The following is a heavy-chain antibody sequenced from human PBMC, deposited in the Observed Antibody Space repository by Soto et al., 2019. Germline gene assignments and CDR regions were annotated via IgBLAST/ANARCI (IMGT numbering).Heavy chain of an antibody. V-gene: IGHV3-74*01. D-gene: IGHD3-3*01. CDR1: VFSLSRAW. J-gene: IGHJ5*02. CDR3: AREDFWSFA. Sequence: GGSMRLSCVVSVFSLSRAWMDWVRQVPGKGLVWVSRINKDATTTYADSVKGRFTISRDTAKNTLYLQMNSLRAEDTALYYCAREDFWSFAWGQGTLVTVSS. CDR2: INKDATT.